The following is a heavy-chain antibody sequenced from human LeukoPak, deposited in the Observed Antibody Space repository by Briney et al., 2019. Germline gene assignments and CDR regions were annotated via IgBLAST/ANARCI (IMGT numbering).Heavy chain of an antibody. V-gene: IGHV1-46*01. Sequence: ASVKVSCKTSGYTFTSYYIHWVRQAPGQGLEWMGLIDPSGGSTSYAQNFQGRVTMTRDTSTSTVYMELSSLRSEDTAVYYCARDSPAAGKENFDYWGQGTLVTVSS. D-gene: IGHD6-13*01. J-gene: IGHJ4*02. CDR1: GYTFTSYY. CDR3: ARDSPAAGKENFDY. CDR2: IDPSGGST.